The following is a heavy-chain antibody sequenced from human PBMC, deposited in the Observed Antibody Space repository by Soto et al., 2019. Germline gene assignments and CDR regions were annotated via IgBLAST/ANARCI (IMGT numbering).Heavy chain of an antibody. CDR3: ASQWACTGSAFKTNWFDP. CDR1: GFTFSSYW. D-gene: IGHD1-26*01. CDR2: IKQDGSEK. J-gene: IGHJ5*02. V-gene: IGHV3-7*05. Sequence: GWSLRLSCAASGFTFSSYWMSWVRQAPGKGLEWVANIKQDGSEKYYVDSVKGRFTISRDNAKNSLYLQMNSLRAEDTAVYYCASQWACTGSAFKTNWFDPWGQRNLVTVXX.